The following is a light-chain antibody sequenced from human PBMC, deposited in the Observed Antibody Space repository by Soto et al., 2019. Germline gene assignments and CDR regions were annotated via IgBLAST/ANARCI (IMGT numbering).Light chain of an antibody. CDR3: TSYRRGPLYV. Sequence: QSALTQPASVSGSPGQSITISCTGISADVSSSNFVSWYQHRPGKAPSLILYDVSHRPSGVSNRFSGSKAGDTASLTISGLQLEDKADYYCTSYRRGPLYVFGTGTKVTVL. J-gene: IGLJ1*01. CDR1: SADVSSSNF. V-gene: IGLV2-14*03. CDR2: DVS.